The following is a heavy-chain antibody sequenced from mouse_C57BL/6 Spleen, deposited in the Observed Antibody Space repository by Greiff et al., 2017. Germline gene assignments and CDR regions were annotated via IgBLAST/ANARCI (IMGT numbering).Heavy chain of an antibody. V-gene: IGHV1-58*01. J-gene: IGHJ4*01. CDR3: AITTVVATDYYAMDY. Sequence: EVQLQQSGAELVRPGSSVKMSCKTSGYTFTSYGINWVKQRPGQGLEWIGYIYIGNGYTEYNEKFKGKATLTSDTSSSTAYMQLSSLTSEDSAIYFCAITTVVATDYYAMDYGGQGTSVTVSS. CDR1: GYTFTSYG. D-gene: IGHD1-1*01. CDR2: IYIGNGYT.